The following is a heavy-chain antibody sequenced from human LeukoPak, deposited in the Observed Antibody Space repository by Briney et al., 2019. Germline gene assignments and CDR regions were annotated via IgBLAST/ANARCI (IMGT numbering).Heavy chain of an antibody. CDR2: ISGSGGST. CDR1: GFIFSSYA. V-gene: IGHV3-23*01. CDR3: AKAWAYCGGDCLFDY. Sequence: GGSLRLSCAASGFIFSSYAMHWVRQAPGKGLEWVSAISGSGGSTYYADSVKGRFTISRDNSKNTLYLQMNSLRAEDTAVYYCAKAWAYCGGDCLFDYWGQGTLVTVSS. J-gene: IGHJ4*02. D-gene: IGHD2-21*02.